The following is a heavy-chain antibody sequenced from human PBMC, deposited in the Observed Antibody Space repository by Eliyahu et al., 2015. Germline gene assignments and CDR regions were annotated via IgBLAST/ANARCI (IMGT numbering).Heavy chain of an antibody. V-gene: IGHV4-34*01. J-gene: IGHJ4*02. D-gene: IGHD3-10*01. CDR3: ARGYGSGSYYTA. Sequence: GKGLEWIGEINHSGSTNYNPSLKSRVTISVDTSKNQFSLKLTSVTAADTAVYYCARGYGSGSYYTAWGQGTLVTVSS. CDR2: INHSGST.